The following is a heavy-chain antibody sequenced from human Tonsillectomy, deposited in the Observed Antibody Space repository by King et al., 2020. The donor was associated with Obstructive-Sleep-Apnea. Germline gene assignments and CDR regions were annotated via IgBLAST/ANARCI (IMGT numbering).Heavy chain of an antibody. CDR2: ISYDGSNK. Sequence: VQLVESGGGVVQPGRSLRLSCAASGFTFSSYAMHWVRQAPGKGLEGVAVISYDGSNKYYADSVKGRFTISRDNSKNTLYLQMNSLRAEDTAVYYCAGDWYCSSTSCYAPFDPWGQGTLVTVSS. J-gene: IGHJ5*02. CDR1: GFTFSSYA. D-gene: IGHD2-2*01. V-gene: IGHV3-30*04. CDR3: AGDWYCSSTSCYAPFDP.